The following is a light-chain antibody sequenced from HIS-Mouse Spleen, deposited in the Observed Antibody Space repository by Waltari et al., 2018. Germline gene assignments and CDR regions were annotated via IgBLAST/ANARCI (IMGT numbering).Light chain of an antibody. CDR1: ALPKKY. J-gene: IGLJ2*01. V-gene: IGLV3-10*01. Sequence: SYELTQPPSVSVSPGQTARIPCSGDALPKKYAYWYQQKSGQAPWLGIDEDSKRPSGIPERFSGSSSGTMATLTISGAQVEDEADYYCYSTDSSGNHRVFGGGTKLTVL. CDR3: YSTDSSGNHRV. CDR2: EDS.